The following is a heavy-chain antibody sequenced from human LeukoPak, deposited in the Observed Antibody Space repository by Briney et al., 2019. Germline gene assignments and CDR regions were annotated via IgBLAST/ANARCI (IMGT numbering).Heavy chain of an antibody. J-gene: IGHJ4*02. CDR2: ISSSGSTI. CDR1: GFTFSSYE. CDR3: ARAIEMATIDY. D-gene: IGHD5-24*01. Sequence: GGSLRLSCAASGFTFSSYEMNWVRQAPGKGLEWVSYISSSGSTIYYADSVKGRFTISRDNAKNSLYLQMNSLRAEDTAVYYCARAIEMATIDYWGQGTLVTVSS. V-gene: IGHV3-48*03.